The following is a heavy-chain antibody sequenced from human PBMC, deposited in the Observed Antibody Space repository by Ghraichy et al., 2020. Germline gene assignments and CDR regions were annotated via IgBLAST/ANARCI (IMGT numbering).Heavy chain of an antibody. V-gene: IGHV4-34*01. CDR2: INHSGST. Sequence: SETLSLTCAVYGGSFSGYYWSWIRQPPGKGLEWIGEINHSGSTSYNPSLKSRVTISVDTSNNQFSLRLTSVTAADTAVYYCASSFPTWDYWGQGTLVTVSS. CDR3: ASSFPTWDY. J-gene: IGHJ4*02. D-gene: IGHD2/OR15-2a*01. CDR1: GGSFSGYY.